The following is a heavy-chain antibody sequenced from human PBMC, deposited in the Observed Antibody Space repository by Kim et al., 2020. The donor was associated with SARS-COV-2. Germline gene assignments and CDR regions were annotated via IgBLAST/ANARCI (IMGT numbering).Heavy chain of an antibody. CDR2: IWYDGSNK. CDR1: GFTFSSYG. V-gene: IGHV3-33*06. CDR3: AKDQSQGDYYDSSGYYGGGMGV. Sequence: GGSLRLSCAASGFTFSSYGMHWVRQAPGKGLEWVAVIWYDGSNKYYADSVKGRFTISRDNSKNTLYLQMNSLRAEDTAVYYCAKDQSQGDYYDSSGYYGGGMGVWGQGTTVPVSS. J-gene: IGHJ6*02. D-gene: IGHD3-22*01.